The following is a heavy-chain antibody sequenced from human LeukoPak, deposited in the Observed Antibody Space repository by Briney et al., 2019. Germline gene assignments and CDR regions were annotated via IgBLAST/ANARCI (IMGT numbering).Heavy chain of an antibody. V-gene: IGHV3-49*04. D-gene: IGHD4-17*01. CDR2: IRIKAYGGTT. CDR3: TRGVRSPDY. J-gene: IGHJ4*02. CDR1: GFTFGDYN. Sequence: GGSLRLSCTTSGFTFGDYNINWVRQAPGKGLEWVGFIRIKAYGGTTENAASVRGRFTFSRDESKSIAYLQMNSVKIEDTAVYYCTRGVRSPDYWGPGTLVTVSS.